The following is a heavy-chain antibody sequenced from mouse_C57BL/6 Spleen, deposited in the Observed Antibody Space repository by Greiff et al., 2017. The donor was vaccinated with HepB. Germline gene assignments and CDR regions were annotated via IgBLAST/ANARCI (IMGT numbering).Heavy chain of an antibody. Sequence: QVQLQQPGAELVKPGASVKLSCKASGYTFTSYWMHWVKQRPGQGLEWIGMIHPNSGSTNYNEKFKSKATLTVDKSSSTAYMQLSSLTSEDSAVYYCAREITTVVGAMDYWGQGTSVTVSS. CDR1: GYTFTSYW. CDR2: IHPNSGST. D-gene: IGHD1-1*01. J-gene: IGHJ4*01. CDR3: AREITTVVGAMDY. V-gene: IGHV1-64*01.